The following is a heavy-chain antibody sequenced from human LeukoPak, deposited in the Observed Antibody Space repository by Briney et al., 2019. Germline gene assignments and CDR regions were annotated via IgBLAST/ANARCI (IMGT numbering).Heavy chain of an antibody. CDR1: GFTFSSYS. Sequence: PGGSLRPSCAASGFTFSSYSMNWVRQAPGKGLEWVSSISSSSSYIYYADSVKGRFTISRDNAKNSLYLQMNSLRAEDTAVYYCAGSQRSSSWYSLPDYWGQGTLVTVSS. CDR3: AGSQRSSSWYSLPDY. D-gene: IGHD6-13*01. CDR2: ISSSSSYI. V-gene: IGHV3-21*01. J-gene: IGHJ4*02.